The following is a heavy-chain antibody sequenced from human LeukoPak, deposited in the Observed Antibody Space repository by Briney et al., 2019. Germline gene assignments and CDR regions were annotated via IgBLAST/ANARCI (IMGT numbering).Heavy chain of an antibody. J-gene: IGHJ4*02. CDR1: GGSISSSSYY. Sequence: PSETLSLTCTVSGGSISSSSYYWGWIRQPPGKGLEWIGSIYYSGSTYYNPSLKSRVTISVDTSKNQFSLKLSSVTAADTAVYYCARAKEGSGWYGFRFHFDYWGQGTLVTVSS. D-gene: IGHD6-19*01. CDR2: IYYSGST. V-gene: IGHV4-39*07. CDR3: ARAKEGSGWYGFRFHFDY.